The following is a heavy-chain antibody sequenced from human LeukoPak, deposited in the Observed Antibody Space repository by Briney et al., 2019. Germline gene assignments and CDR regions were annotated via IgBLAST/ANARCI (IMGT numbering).Heavy chain of an antibody. V-gene: IGHV3-48*03. CDR3: ARGARIAAAAFDY. J-gene: IGHJ4*02. CDR2: ISSSGSTI. CDR1: GFTFSSYE. D-gene: IGHD6-13*01. Sequence: QPGGSLRLSCAASGFTFSSYEMNWVRQAPGKGLEWVSYISSSGSTIYYADSVKSRFTISRDNAKNSLYLQMNRLSAQDTAVYYCARGARIAAAAFDYCGQGTLVTVSS.